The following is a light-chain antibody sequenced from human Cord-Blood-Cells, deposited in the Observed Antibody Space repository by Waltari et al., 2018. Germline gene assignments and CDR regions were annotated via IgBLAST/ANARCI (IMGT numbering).Light chain of an antibody. CDR1: RSVRSN. V-gene: IGKV3-15*01. CDR2: GAS. Sequence: ELVMMQSPATLSVPPGASTLLPCRASRSVRSNLAWYQQKPGQAPRHLIYGASTRATGIPARFSGSGSGTEFTLTISSLQSEDFAVYYCQQYNNWPPLTFGGGTKVEIK. J-gene: IGKJ4*01. CDR3: QQYNNWPPLT.